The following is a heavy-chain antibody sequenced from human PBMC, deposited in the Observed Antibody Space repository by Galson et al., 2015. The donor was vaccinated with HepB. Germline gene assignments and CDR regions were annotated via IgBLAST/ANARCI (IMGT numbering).Heavy chain of an antibody. J-gene: IGHJ4*02. CDR1: GFTFSGSA. Sequence: SLRLSCAASGFTFSGSAMHWVRQASGKGLEWVGRIRSKANSYATAYAASVKGRFTISRDDSKNTAYLQMNSLKTEDTAVYYCTRHLVAARLFDYWGQGTLVTVSS. D-gene: IGHD1-26*01. CDR3: TRHLVAARLFDY. V-gene: IGHV3-73*01. CDR2: IRSKANSYAT.